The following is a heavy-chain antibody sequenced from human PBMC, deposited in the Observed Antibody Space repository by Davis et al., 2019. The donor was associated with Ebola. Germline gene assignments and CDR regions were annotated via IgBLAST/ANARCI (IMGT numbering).Heavy chain of an antibody. CDR1: AFTFSSYG. CDR3: ARDPSSYYDNSGQYNYYYYMDV. J-gene: IGHJ6*03. D-gene: IGHD3-22*01. V-gene: IGHV3-33*01. Sequence: PGGSLRLSCVASAFTFSSYGMHWVRQAPGKGLEWVAVIWYDGNNKFYGGSVKGRFTISRDNSKKTLYLEMSGLRAEDTAIYYCARDPSSYYDNSGQYNYYYYMDVWGKGTTVTVSS. CDR2: IWYDGNNK.